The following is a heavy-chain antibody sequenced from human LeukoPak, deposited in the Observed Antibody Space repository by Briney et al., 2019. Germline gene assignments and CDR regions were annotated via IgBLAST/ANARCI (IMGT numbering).Heavy chain of an antibody. CDR1: GGSFSGYY. J-gene: IGHJ4*02. Sequence: SETLSLTCAVYGGSFSGYYWSWIRQPPGKGLEWIGEINHSGSTNYNPSLKSRVTISVDTSKNQFSLKLSSVTAADTAVYYCARDRGGYTYSHDYWGQGTLVTVSS. V-gene: IGHV4-34*01. CDR2: INHSGST. CDR3: ARDRGGYTYSHDY. D-gene: IGHD5-18*01.